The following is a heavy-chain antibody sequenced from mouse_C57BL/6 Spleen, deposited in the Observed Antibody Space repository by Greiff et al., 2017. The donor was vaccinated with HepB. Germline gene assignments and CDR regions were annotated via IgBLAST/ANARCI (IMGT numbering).Heavy chain of an antibody. CDR2: INPGSGGT. CDR3: ARRGGDV. V-gene: IGHV1-54*01. CDR1: GYAFTNYL. J-gene: IGHJ1*03. Sequence: VQLVESGAELVRPGTSVKVSCKASGYAFTNYLIEWVKQRPGQGLEWIGVINPGSGGTNYNEKFKGKATLTADKSSSTAYMQLSSLTSEDSAVYFCARRGGDVWGTGTTVTVSS.